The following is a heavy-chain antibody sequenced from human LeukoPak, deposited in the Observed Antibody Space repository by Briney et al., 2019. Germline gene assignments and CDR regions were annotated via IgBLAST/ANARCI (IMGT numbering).Heavy chain of an antibody. CDR2: IYPGDSDT. CDR1: GYSFSNYW. D-gene: IGHD2/OR15-2a*01. Sequence: GESLKISCKVSGYSFSNYWIGWVRQMPGKGLEWMGIIYPGDSDTRYSPFFQGQVTISADKSISTAYLQWSSLKASDTAMYYCARQYDGGPQRETTFIFYFDFWGQGTLVTVSS. J-gene: IGHJ4*02. CDR3: ARQYDGGPQRETTFIFYFDF. V-gene: IGHV5-51*01.